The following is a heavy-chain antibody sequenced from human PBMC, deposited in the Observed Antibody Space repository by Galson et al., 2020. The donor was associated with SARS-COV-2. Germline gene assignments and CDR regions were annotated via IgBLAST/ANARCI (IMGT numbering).Heavy chain of an antibody. V-gene: IGHV4-39*01. D-gene: IGHD3-10*01. CDR2: IYYSGST. CDR1: GGSISISSYY. CDR3: ARGRYEFGDFIPLDY. J-gene: IGHJ4*02. Sequence: SETLSLTCTVSGGSISISSYYWGWIRQPPGKGLEWIASIYYSGSTYYNPSLKSRVTISVDTSKNQFSLKLSSVTAADTAVYYCARGRYEFGDFIPLDYWGQGILVTVSS.